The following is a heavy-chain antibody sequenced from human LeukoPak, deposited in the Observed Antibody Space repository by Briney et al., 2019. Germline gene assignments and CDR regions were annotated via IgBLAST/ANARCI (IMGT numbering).Heavy chain of an antibody. Sequence: GGSLKLSCAASGLIFSGSAMHWVRQAPGKGLEWVGRMRSKANNYATGYATSVIGRFTISRDDSKNTRYLEMNSLKIEDTAAYFCTSQAGYSSSWETWGQGTLVTVSS. CDR3: TSQAGYSSSWET. V-gene: IGHV3-73*01. CDR1: GLIFSGSA. D-gene: IGHD6-13*01. CDR2: MRSKANNYAT. J-gene: IGHJ5*02.